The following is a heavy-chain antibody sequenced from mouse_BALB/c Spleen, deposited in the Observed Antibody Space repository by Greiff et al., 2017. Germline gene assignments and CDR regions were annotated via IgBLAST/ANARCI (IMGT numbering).Heavy chain of an antibody. CDR3: AVYYGSSYVSFDY. V-gene: IGHV5-6*01. J-gene: IGHJ2*01. Sequence: EVMLVESGGDLVKPGGSLKLSCAASGFTFSSYGMSWVRQTPDKRLEWVATISSGGSYTYYPDSVKGRFTISRDNAKNTLYLQMSSLKSEDTAMYYCAVYYGSSYVSFDYWGQGTTLTVSS. CDR1: GFTFSSYG. CDR2: ISSGGSYT. D-gene: IGHD1-1*01.